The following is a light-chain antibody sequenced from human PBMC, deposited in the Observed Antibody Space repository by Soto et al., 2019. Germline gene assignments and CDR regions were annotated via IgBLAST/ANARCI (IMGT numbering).Light chain of an antibody. CDR2: GTF. V-gene: IGKV1-9*01. CDR1: QDIKTY. Sequence: IQLTQSPSSLSASVGDRVSITCRASQDIKTYLACCQQKQGKAPKLLISGTFTLQSGVPSRFNGSGSGTDFTRTISRLQPEDFATYYCQHLNNYPPFTCGPGTKVDLE. J-gene: IGKJ3*01. CDR3: QHLNNYPPFT.